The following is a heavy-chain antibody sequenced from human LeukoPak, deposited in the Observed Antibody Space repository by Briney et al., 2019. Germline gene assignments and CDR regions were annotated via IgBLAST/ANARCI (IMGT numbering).Heavy chain of an antibody. CDR1: GGSFSSSTFY. D-gene: IGHD6-13*01. J-gene: IGHJ3*02. Sequence: SETLSLTCTVSGGSFSSSTFYWSWIRQPAGKGLEWVGRTFTSGSTNYNPSLKSRVTMSVDTSKNQLSLKLSSVTAADTAVYYCARKFGSFDAFDIWGQGTMVTVSS. CDR2: TFTSGST. V-gene: IGHV4-61*02. CDR3: ARKFGSFDAFDI.